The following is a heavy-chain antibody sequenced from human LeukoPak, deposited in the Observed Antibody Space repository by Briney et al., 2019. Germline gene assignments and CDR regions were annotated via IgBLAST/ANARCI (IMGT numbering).Heavy chain of an antibody. CDR2: ISYDGSNK. V-gene: IGHV3-30-3*01. D-gene: IGHD2-15*01. J-gene: IGHJ5*02. CDR1: GFTFSSYA. CDR3: ARGSDVVVAAIWSWFDP. Sequence: GGSPRLSCAASGFTFSSYAMHWVRQAPGKGLEWVAVISYDGSNKYYADSVKGRFTISRDNSKNTLYLQMNSLRAEDTAVYYCARGSDVVVAAIWSWFDPWGQGTLVTVSS.